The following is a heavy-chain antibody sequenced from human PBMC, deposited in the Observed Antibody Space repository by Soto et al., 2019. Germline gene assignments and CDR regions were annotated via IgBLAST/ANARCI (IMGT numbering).Heavy chain of an antibody. V-gene: IGHV4-30-4*01. CDR1: GGSISSGDYY. CDR2: IYYSGST. Sequence: KTSETLSLTCTVSGGSISSGDYYWSWIRQPPGKGLEWIGCIYYSGSTYYNPSLKSRVTISVDTSKNQFSLKLSSVTAADTAVYYCARTFVAGTELGNWGQGTLVTVSS. CDR3: ARTFVAGTELGN. J-gene: IGHJ4*02. D-gene: IGHD6-19*01.